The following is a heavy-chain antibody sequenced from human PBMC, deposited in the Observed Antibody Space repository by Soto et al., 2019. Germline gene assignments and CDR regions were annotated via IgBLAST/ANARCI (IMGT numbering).Heavy chain of an antibody. D-gene: IGHD1-26*01. J-gene: IGHJ4*02. Sequence: GESLKISCTGSGYSFSSYWIAWLRQMPGKGLEWMGIIYPCDPDTRYGPSFQGQVTVSADNSIATAFLQWSSLKASDTAIYYCASYSGSRYLFRYWGQGTRVTVSS. CDR3: ASYSGSRYLFRY. CDR1: GYSFSSYW. V-gene: IGHV5-51*01. CDR2: IYPCDPDT.